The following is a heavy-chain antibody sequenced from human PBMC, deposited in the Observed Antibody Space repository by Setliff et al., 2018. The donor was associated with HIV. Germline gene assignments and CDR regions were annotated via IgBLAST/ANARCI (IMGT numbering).Heavy chain of an antibody. CDR1: GYMFIAYG. V-gene: IGHV1-18*01. CDR2: IGPYNGRT. D-gene: IGHD3-16*01. CDR3: ASDDGGYNYAEAFDV. Sequence: ASVKVSCKTPGYMFIAYGMSWVRRAPGQGLEWMGWIGPYNGRTEYAQEVQGRVSLTIDTSARTAYMELRSLRSDDTAVYYCASDDGGYNYAEAFDVWGQGTMVTASS. J-gene: IGHJ3*01.